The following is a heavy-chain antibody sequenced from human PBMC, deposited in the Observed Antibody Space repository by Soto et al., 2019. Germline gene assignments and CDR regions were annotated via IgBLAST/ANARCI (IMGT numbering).Heavy chain of an antibody. CDR2: IYYSGST. CDR1: GGSISSGGYY. CDR3: ARARMKVGAFDI. J-gene: IGHJ3*02. D-gene: IGHD2-15*01. V-gene: IGHV4-31*03. Sequence: SETLSLTCTVSGGSISSGGYYWSWIRQHPGKGLEWIGYIYYSGSTYYNPSLKSRVTISVDTSKNQFSLKLSSVTAADTAVYYCARARMKVGAFDIWGQGTMVTVSS.